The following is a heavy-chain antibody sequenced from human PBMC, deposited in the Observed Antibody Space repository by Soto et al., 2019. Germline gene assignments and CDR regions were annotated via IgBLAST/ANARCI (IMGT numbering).Heavy chain of an antibody. CDR1: GFVSSNYN. Sequence: QAHLVQSGDEVKMPGDSVQVSCKASGFVSSNYNFHWVRQAPGQSLEWMGRINAGNGNTQYSQTFQVRGTLTSDASASTAFMELTNLRFEYRAMYYCASDYGSNLRLWGQGTLVSVSS. J-gene: IGHJ4*02. CDR3: ASDYGSNLRL. V-gene: IGHV1-3*01. D-gene: IGHD6-19*01. CDR2: INAGNGNT.